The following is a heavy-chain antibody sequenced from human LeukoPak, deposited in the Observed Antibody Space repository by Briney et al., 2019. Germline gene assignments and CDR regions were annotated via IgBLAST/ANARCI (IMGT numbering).Heavy chain of an antibody. CDR2: ISLTGET. CDR3: SRESGAFCPFGY. Sequence: PSETLSLTCGVSGGSISSTNWWRWVRQPPGQRLEWIGEISLTGETNYNPSLNGRVTMSLDESRNQLSLDLTSVTAADTAIYYCSRESGAFCPFGYWGQGTLVIVPP. V-gene: IGHV4-4*02. J-gene: IGHJ4*02. CDR1: GGSISSTNW. D-gene: IGHD1-26*01.